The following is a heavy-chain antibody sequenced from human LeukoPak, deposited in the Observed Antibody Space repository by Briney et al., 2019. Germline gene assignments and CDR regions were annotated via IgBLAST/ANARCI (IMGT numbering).Heavy chain of an antibody. CDR1: GFTFGDYA. J-gene: IGHJ3*01. Sequence: GGSLRLSCTASGFTFGDYAMSWVREAPGKGLEWVGFIRSKAYGGTTEYAASVKGRFTISRDDSKSIAYLQMNSLRAEDTAVYYCARDPDILTGVAYDFWGQGTMVSVSS. V-gene: IGHV3-49*04. D-gene: IGHD3-9*01. CDR2: IRSKAYGGTT. CDR3: ARDPDILTGVAYDF.